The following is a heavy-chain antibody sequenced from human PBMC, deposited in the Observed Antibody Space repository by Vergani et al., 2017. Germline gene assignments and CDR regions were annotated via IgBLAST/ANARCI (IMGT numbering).Heavy chain of an antibody. CDR2: IYYSGST. D-gene: IGHD3-10*01. CDR3: ASYYYGSGSDAFDI. J-gene: IGHJ3*02. V-gene: IGHV4-39*07. CDR1: GGSISSSSYY. Sequence: QLQLQESGPGLVKPSETLSLTCTVSGGSISSSSYYWGWIRQPPGKGLEWIGSIYYSGSTYYNPSLKSRVTISVDTSKNQFSLKLSSVTAADTAVYYCASYYYGSGSDAFDIWGQGTMVTVSS.